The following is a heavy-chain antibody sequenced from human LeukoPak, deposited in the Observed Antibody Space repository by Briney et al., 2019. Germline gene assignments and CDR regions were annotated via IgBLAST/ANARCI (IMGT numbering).Heavy chain of an antibody. V-gene: IGHV3-30-3*01. CDR2: ISYDGSNK. Sequence: GGSLRLSCAASGFTFSSYAMHWVRQAPGKGLEWVAVISYDGSNKYYADSVKGRFTISRDNSKNTLYLQMNSLRAEDTAVYYCASIPGIAAAGMEDAFDIWGQGTMVTVSS. J-gene: IGHJ3*02. D-gene: IGHD6-13*01. CDR3: ASIPGIAAAGMEDAFDI. CDR1: GFTFSSYA.